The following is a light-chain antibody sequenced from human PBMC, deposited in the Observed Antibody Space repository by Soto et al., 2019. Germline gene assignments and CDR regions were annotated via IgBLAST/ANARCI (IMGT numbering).Light chain of an antibody. CDR3: QQYDTDWT. Sequence: DIQMTQSPSTLSAFVGDRITITCRASQSISNWLAWYQQRPGKAPKLLIYKATTLESGVPSRFSGSGSGTEFTLTISSLQPDDFATYYCQQYDTDWTFGQGTKVEIK. CDR1: QSISNW. CDR2: KAT. J-gene: IGKJ1*01. V-gene: IGKV1-5*03.